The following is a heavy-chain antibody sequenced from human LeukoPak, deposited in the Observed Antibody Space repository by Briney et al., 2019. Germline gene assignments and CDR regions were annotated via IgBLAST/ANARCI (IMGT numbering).Heavy chain of an antibody. V-gene: IGHV4-34*01. CDR3: SRAYYIILTEDSSSYNWFDP. CDR2: INRSGST. J-gene: IGHJ5*02. Sequence: SETLSLTCAVYGGSFSDYYWSWIRQPPGKGLEWIGEINRSGSTNYNPSLESRVTISVDKSRNQFSLELTYVTAADTAVYYFSRAYYIILTEDSSSYNWFDPWGQGTLVTVSS. D-gene: IGHD3-9*01. CDR1: GGSFSDYY.